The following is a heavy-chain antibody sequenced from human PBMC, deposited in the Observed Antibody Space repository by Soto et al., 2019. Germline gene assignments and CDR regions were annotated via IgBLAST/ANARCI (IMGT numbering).Heavy chain of an antibody. V-gene: IGHV3-48*03. CDR2: ISSSGSTI. J-gene: IGHJ4*02. CDR1: GFTFSSYE. D-gene: IGHD6-6*01. CDR3: ARAMAVEQLAPFDY. Sequence: GGSLRLSCAASGFTFSSYEMNWVRQAPGKGLEWVSYISSSGSTIYYADSVKSRFTISRDKAKNSLYLQMNSLRAEDTAVYYCARAMAVEQLAPFDYWGQGTLVTISS.